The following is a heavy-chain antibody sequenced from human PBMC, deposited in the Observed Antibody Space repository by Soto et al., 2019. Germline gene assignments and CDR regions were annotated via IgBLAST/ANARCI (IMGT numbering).Heavy chain of an antibody. V-gene: IGHV4-30-4*01. D-gene: IGHD3-10*01. CDR3: ARDIGDPGSNNWFDP. J-gene: IGHJ5*02. CDR1: GGSMDTNW. Sequence: PSETLSLTCAVSGGSMDTNWWSWVRQPPGKGLEWIGYIYYSGSTYYNPSLKSRVTISVDTSKNQFSLKLSSVTAADTAVYYCARDIGDPGSNNWFDPWGQGTLVTVSS. CDR2: IYYSGST.